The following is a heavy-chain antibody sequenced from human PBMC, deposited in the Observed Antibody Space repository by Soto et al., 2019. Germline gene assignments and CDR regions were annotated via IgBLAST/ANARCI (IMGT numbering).Heavy chain of an antibody. V-gene: IGHV3-30-3*01. D-gene: IGHD1-26*01. CDR3: ARESWEPSLDFDY. CDR1: GFTFSSYA. J-gene: IGHJ4*02. CDR2: ISYDGSNK. Sequence: QVQLVESGGGVVQPGRSLRLSCAASGFTFSSYAMHWVRQAPGKGLEWVAVISYDGSNKYYADSVKGRFTISRDNSKNTLYLQMNSLRAEDTAVYYCARESWEPSLDFDYWGQGTLVTVSS.